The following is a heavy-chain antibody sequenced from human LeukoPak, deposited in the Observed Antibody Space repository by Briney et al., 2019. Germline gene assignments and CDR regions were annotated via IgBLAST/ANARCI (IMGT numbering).Heavy chain of an antibody. CDR1: CVSISSGDYS. D-gene: IGHD3-22*01. J-gene: IGHJ2*01. Sequence: PSETVSLTCAVSCVSISSGDYSYRWLRQPPEKGLEWIGYIYHSGSTYCSPSLKSRVTISVDRSKKQFSLKLSSVTAADTAVYYCARSYDSGGGNWYFDLWGRGALVTVSS. V-gene: IGHV4-30-2*01. CDR2: IYHSGST. CDR3: ARSYDSGGGNWYFDL.